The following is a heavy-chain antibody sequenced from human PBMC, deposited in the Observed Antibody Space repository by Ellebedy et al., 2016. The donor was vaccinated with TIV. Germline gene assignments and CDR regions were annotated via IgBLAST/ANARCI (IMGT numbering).Heavy chain of an antibody. CDR2: TSAYNRNT. CDR1: GYTSTAYG. V-gene: IGHV1-18*01. Sequence: ASAKVSCXASGYTSTAYGTSWVRHAPGQGLQWMGWTSAYNRNTNYAPKLQGRVTMTTNTSTSTAYMDLRSLRSDDTAVYYCARLPCGSTSCGGKAFDIWGQGTMVTVSS. CDR3: ARLPCGSTSCGGKAFDI. D-gene: IGHD2-2*01. J-gene: IGHJ3*02.